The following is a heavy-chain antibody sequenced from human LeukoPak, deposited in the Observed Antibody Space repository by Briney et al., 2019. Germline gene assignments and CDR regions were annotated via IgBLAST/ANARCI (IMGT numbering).Heavy chain of an antibody. V-gene: IGHV7-4-1*02. J-gene: IGHJ5*02. D-gene: IGHD1-26*01. CDR2: INTNTGNP. CDR3: ARDGEWELPQSLMVDP. Sequence: ASVKVSCKASGYTFTHYGINWVRQAPGQGLEWMGWINTNTGNPTYAQGCTGRFVFSLDTSVSTAYLQISSLKAEDTAVYYCARDGEWELPQSLMVDPWGQGTLVTVSS. CDR1: GYTFTHYG.